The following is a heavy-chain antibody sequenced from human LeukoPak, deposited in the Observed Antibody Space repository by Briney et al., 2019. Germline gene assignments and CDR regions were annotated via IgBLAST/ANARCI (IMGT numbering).Heavy chain of an antibody. V-gene: IGHV5-51*01. CDR1: GYSFTSYW. CDR2: IYPGDSDT. D-gene: IGHD2/OR15-2a*01. CDR3: VASMGREAIPGGLYYYYYMDV. Sequence: GESLKISYKGSGYSFTSYWIGWVRQMPGKGLGWMGIIYPGDSDTRYSPSFQGQVTMSADKSISTAYLQWSSLEASDTAMYYCVASMGREAIPGGLYYYYYMDVWGKGTTVTVSS. J-gene: IGHJ6*03.